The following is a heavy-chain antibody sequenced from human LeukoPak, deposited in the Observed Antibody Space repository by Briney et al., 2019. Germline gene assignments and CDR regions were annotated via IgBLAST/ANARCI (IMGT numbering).Heavy chain of an antibody. Sequence: GGSLRLSCAASGFTFSSYWMHWVRQAPGKGLVWVSRINIDGSRTSYADSVKGRFTISRDNAKHTVYLQMNSLRAEDTAVYYCARVEAVAGAFDIWGQGTMVTVSS. CDR3: ARVEAVAGAFDI. D-gene: IGHD6-19*01. J-gene: IGHJ3*02. CDR2: INIDGSRT. V-gene: IGHV3-74*01. CDR1: GFTFSSYW.